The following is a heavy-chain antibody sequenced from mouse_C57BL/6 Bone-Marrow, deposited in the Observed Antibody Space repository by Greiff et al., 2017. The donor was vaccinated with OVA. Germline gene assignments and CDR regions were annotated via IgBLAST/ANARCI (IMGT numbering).Heavy chain of an antibody. J-gene: IGHJ4*01. CDR1: GYTFTSYW. Sequence: QVQLQQPGAELVKPGASVKMSCKASGYTFTSYWITWVKQRPGQGLEWIGDIYPGSGSTNYNEKFKSKATLTVDTSSSTAYMQLSSLTSEDSAVYYCARDYDDGESAMDYWGQGTSVTVSS. CDR3: ARDYDDGESAMDY. D-gene: IGHD2-4*01. V-gene: IGHV1-55*01. CDR2: IYPGSGST.